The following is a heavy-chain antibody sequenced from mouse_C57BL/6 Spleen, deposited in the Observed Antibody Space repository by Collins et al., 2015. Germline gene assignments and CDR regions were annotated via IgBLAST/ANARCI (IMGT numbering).Heavy chain of an antibody. D-gene: IGHD2-4*01. CDR3: ARFDYDYFDY. Sequence: QVQLQQPGAELVRPGSSVKLSCKASGYTFTSYWMDWVKQRPGQGLEWIGNIYPSDSETHYNQKFKDKATLTVDKSSSTAYMRLSSLTSEDSAVYYCARFDYDYFDYWGQGTTLTVSS. CDR1: GYTFTSYW. J-gene: IGHJ2*01. CDR2: IYPSDSET. V-gene: IGHV1-61*01.